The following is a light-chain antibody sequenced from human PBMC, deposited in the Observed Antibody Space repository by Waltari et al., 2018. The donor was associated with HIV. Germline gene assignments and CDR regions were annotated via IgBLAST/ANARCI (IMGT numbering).Light chain of an antibody. V-gene: IGKV4-1*01. J-gene: IGKJ2*01. CDR3: QQYYGSPYT. CDR2: WAS. CDR1: QSVLYSSNNKNY. Sequence: DIVMTQSPDSLAVSLGERATINCKSSQSVLYSSNNKNYVAWYQQKPGQPPKLLIFWASTRESGVPDRFSGSGSGTDFTLTISSLQAEDVAVYYCQQYYGSPYTFGQGTKLE.